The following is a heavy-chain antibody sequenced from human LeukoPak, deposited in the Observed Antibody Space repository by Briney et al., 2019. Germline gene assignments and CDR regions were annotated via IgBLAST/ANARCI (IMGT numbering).Heavy chain of an antibody. V-gene: IGHV3-48*03. CDR2: ISSSGSTK. CDR3: ARGDYPDY. D-gene: IGHD4/OR15-4a*01. Sequence: PGGSLRLSCAVSGFTFSSYEMNWVCQAPGKGLEWVAYISSSGSTKYYADSVKGRFTISRDSAKNSLYLQMNSLRAEDTALYYCARGDYPDYWGQGTLVTVSS. J-gene: IGHJ4*02. CDR1: GFTFSSYE.